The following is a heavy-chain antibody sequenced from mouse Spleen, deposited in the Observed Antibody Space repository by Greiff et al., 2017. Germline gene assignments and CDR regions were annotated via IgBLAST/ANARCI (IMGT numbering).Heavy chain of an antibody. V-gene: IGHV5-12*02. CDR3: ARHPYYGSSYDYAMDY. Sequence: EVKLVESGGGLVQPGGSLKLSCATSGFTFSDYYMYWVRQTPEKRLEWVAYISNGGGSTYYPDTVKGRFPISRDNAKNTLYLQMSRLKSEDTAMYYCARHPYYGSSYDYAMDYWGQGTSVTVSS. J-gene: IGHJ4*01. CDR2: ISNGGGST. CDR1: GFTFSDYY. D-gene: IGHD1-1*01.